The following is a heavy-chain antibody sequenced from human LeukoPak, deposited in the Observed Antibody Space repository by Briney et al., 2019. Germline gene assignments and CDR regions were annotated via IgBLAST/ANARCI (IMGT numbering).Heavy chain of an antibody. Sequence: GASVTVSCKASGYIFTSYCIHWVRQAPGQGLEWMGIINPSDGSSDYAQKFQGRVTMARDTSTSTVYMELSSLRSEDTAVYYCARGAYAGSSSYFDYWGQGTLVAVSS. D-gene: IGHD6-6*01. V-gene: IGHV1-46*01. CDR2: INPSDGSS. CDR1: GYIFTSYC. J-gene: IGHJ4*02. CDR3: ARGAYAGSSSYFDY.